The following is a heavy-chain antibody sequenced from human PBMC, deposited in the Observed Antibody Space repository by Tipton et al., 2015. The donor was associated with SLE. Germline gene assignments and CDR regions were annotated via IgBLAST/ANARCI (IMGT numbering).Heavy chain of an antibody. CDR3: ARDFVHCSSTSCYTGKFDY. CDR2: IYYSGST. V-gene: IGHV4-59*12. Sequence: TLSLTCTVSGGSISSYYWSWIRQPPGKGLEWIGYIYYSGSTNYNPSLKSRVTISVDTSKNQFSLKLSSVTAADTALYYCARDFVHCSSTSCYTGKFDYWGQGTLVSVSS. D-gene: IGHD2-2*02. J-gene: IGHJ4*02. CDR1: GGSISSYY.